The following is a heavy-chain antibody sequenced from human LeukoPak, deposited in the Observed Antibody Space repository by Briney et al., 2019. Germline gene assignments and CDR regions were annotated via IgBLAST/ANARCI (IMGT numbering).Heavy chain of an antibody. CDR1: GGSISPYY. Sequence: SETLSLTCTVSGGSISPYYWSWIRQPPGKGLEWIGYISYSGSTNYNPSLKSRVTISVDTSKNQFSLKLNSVTAADTAVYYCTRDRRGGYNYVDYWGQGTLVTVSS. V-gene: IGHV4-59*01. CDR3: TRDRRGGYNYVDY. CDR2: ISYSGST. J-gene: IGHJ4*02. D-gene: IGHD5-24*01.